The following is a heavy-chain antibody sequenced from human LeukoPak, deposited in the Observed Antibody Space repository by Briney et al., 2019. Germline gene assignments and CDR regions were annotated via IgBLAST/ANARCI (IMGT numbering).Heavy chain of an antibody. D-gene: IGHD6-19*01. CDR3: AKAVAGTSLDY. J-gene: IGHJ4*02. V-gene: IGHV3-30*18. CDR2: ISYDGSNK. CDR1: GFTFSSYG. Sequence: GGSLRLSCAAPGFTFSSYGMHWVRQAPGKGLEWVAVISYDGSNKYYADSVKGRFTISRDNSKNTLYLQMNSLRAEDTAVYYCAKAVAGTSLDYWGQGTLVTVSS.